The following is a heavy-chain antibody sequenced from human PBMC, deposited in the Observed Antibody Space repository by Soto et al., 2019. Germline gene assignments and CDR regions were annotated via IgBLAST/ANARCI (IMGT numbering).Heavy chain of an antibody. V-gene: IGHV4-39*01. D-gene: IGHD1-26*01. CDR3: ASLIVGATEY. CDR1: GGSISSSSYY. CDR2: IYYSGST. J-gene: IGHJ4*02. Sequence: SETLSLTCTVSGGSISSSSYYWGWIRQPPGKGLEWIGSIYYSGSTYYNPSLKSRVTISVDTSKNQFSLKLSSATAADTAVYYCASLIVGATEYWAQGTLVTVS.